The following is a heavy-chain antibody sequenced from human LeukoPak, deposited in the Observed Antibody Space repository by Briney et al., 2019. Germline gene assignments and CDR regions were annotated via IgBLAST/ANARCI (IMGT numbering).Heavy chain of an antibody. V-gene: IGHV4-59*01. CDR3: TRTDSSSAIDY. D-gene: IGHD6-6*01. CDR2: IYYSGST. Sequence: KSSETLSLTCTDSGGSISSYYWSWIRQPPGKGLEWIGYIYYSGSTNYNPSLKSRVTISVDTSKNQFSLKLSSVTAADTAVYYCTRTDSSSAIDYWGQGTLVAVSS. J-gene: IGHJ4*02. CDR1: GGSISSYY.